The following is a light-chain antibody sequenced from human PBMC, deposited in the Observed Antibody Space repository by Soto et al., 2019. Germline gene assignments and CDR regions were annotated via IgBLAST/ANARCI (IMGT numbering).Light chain of an antibody. CDR3: ASYTSSSTSVI. V-gene: IGLV2-14*01. J-gene: IGLJ2*01. CDR1: SSDVGGYNY. CDR2: EVS. Sequence: QSVLTQPASVSGSPGQSITISCTGTSSDVGGYNYVSWYQQHPDKAPKLMIFEVSNRPSGVSNRFSGSKSGNTASLTISGLQAEDEADYYCASYTSSSTSVIFGRGTKLTVL.